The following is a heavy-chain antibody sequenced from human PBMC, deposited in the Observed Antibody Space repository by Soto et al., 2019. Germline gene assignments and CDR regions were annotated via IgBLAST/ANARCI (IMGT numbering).Heavy chain of an antibody. CDR3: VRIRYQLPSSVLWLDP. Sequence: PSETLSLICAVHGGFLSESYWTWIRQPPGKGLEWIGEINHVGGTNYNPSLKSRVTMSVDTSQNQFSLRLISVTAADTAMYFCVRIRYQLPSSVLWLDPWGQGTPVTVSS. V-gene: IGHV4-34*01. J-gene: IGHJ5*02. D-gene: IGHD3-16*01. CDR2: INHVGGT. CDR1: GGFLSESY.